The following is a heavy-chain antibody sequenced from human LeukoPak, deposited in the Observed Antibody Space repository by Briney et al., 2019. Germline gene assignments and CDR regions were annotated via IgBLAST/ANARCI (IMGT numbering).Heavy chain of an antibody. CDR2: ISYDGNSQ. Sequence: GGSLRLSCAASGFTFSNYAIHWVRQAPGRGLEWVAAISYDGNSQHYGAPVKGRFTISRDNSKNTVYLQMNSLRAEDTAVYYCARSDYDSTFDYWGQGTLVTVSS. CDR1: GFTFSNYA. V-gene: IGHV3-30*03. D-gene: IGHD3-22*01. J-gene: IGHJ4*02. CDR3: ARSDYDSTFDY.